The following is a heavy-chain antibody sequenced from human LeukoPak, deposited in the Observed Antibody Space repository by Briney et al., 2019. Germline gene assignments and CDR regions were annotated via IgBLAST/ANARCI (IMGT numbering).Heavy chain of an antibody. V-gene: IGHV3-74*01. CDR1: GFTFSRYW. J-gene: IGHJ4*02. CDR2: INSDGSST. Sequence: SGGSLRLSCAASGFTFSRYWMHWVRQAPGKGLVWVSRINSDGSSTSYADSVKGRFAISRDNAKNTLYLQMNSLRAEDTAVYYCARVSVTRGGDFDYWGQGTVVTVSS. CDR3: ARVSVTRGGDFDY. D-gene: IGHD4-17*01.